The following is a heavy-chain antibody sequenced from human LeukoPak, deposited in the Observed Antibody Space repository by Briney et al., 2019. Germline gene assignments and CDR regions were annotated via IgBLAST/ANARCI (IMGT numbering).Heavy chain of an antibody. V-gene: IGHV4-39*01. D-gene: IGHD3-22*01. CDR2: IYYSGST. Sequence: SETLSLTCTVSGGSISSSYYYWGWIRQPPGKGLEWIGSIYYSGSTYYNPSLKSRVTISVDTSKNQFSLKLSSVTAADTAVYYCGSGYDFDSWGQGTLVTVSS. CDR1: GGSISSSYYY. CDR3: GSGYDFDS. J-gene: IGHJ4*02.